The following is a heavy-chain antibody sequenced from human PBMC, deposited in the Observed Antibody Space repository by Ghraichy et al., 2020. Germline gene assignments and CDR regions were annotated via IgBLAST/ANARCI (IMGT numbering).Heavy chain of an antibody. Sequence: SETLSLTCAVYGGSFSGYYWSWIRQPPGKGLEWIGEINHSGSTNYNPSLKSRVTISVDTSKNQFSLKLSSVTAADTAVYYCARGFRLVGSGWFDPWGQGTLVTVSS. CDR3: ARGFRLVGSGWFDP. V-gene: IGHV4-34*01. J-gene: IGHJ5*02. D-gene: IGHD6-6*01. CDR2: INHSGST. CDR1: GGSFSGYY.